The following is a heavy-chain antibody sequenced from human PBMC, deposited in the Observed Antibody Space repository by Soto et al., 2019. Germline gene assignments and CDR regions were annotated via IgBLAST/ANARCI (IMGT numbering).Heavy chain of an antibody. Sequence: EVQLVESGGGLVQPGGSLRLSCAGSGFTVSSKYMSWVRQAPGKGLEWVSIIYSGGSTYYADSVKGRFTIFRDNSKNTLYLQMNSLRAEDTAVYYCARGGGSWSPLGYWGQGTLVTVSS. J-gene: IGHJ4*02. CDR3: ARGGGSWSPLGY. D-gene: IGHD2-15*01. CDR1: GFTVSSKY. V-gene: IGHV3-66*01. CDR2: IYSGGST.